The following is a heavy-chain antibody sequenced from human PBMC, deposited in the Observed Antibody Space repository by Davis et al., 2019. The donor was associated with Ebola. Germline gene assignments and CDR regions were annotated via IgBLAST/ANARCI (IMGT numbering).Heavy chain of an antibody. V-gene: IGHV3-23*01. Sequence: GESLKISCEGSGFTFSGYPMSWVRQAPGKGLEWVSGISRSSESTYSADSVRGRFTISRDNSKNTVYLQMNSLRVEDTAVYYCAKGGSGWPSDYSYGMGVWGKGTTVTVSS. D-gene: IGHD6-19*01. CDR1: GFTFSGYP. CDR3: AKGGSGWPSDYSYGMGV. J-gene: IGHJ6*04. CDR2: ISRSSEST.